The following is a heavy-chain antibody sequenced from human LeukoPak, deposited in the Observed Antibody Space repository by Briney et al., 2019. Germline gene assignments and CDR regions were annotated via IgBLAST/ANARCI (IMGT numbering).Heavy chain of an antibody. CDR1: GFAFSSYS. J-gene: IGHJ4*02. CDR3: ARAHPGDYGDFQFDY. CDR2: ISSSSSTI. V-gene: IGHV3-48*01. Sequence: GGSLRLSCAASGFAFSSYSMNWVRQAPGKGLEWVSYISSSSSTIYYADSVKGRFTISRDNAKNSPYLQMNSLRAEDTAVYYCARAHPGDYGDFQFDYWGQGTLVTVSS. D-gene: IGHD4-17*01.